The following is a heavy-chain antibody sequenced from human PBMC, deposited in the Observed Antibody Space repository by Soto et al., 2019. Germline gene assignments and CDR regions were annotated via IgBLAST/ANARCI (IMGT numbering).Heavy chain of an antibody. D-gene: IGHD2-2*01. CDR2: INAGNGNT. J-gene: IGHJ5*02. CDR1: GYTFTSYA. V-gene: IGHV1-3*01. CDR3: ARGDCSSTSCPFDP. Sequence: GASVKVSCKASGYTFTSYAMHWVRQAPGQRLEWMGWINAGNGNTKYSQKFQGRVTITRDTSASTAYMELSSLRSEDTAVYYCARGDCSSTSCPFDPWGQGTLVTVSS.